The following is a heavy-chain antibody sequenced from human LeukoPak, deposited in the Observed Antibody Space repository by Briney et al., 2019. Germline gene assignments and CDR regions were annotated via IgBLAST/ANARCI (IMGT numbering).Heavy chain of an antibody. J-gene: IGHJ4*02. CDR3: ARGRSVPGDFDWAPYYFDY. CDR2: IKQDGSEK. D-gene: IGHD3-9*01. V-gene: IGHV3-7*01. CDR1: GFTFSSYW. Sequence: GGSLRLSCAASGFTFSSYWMSWVRQAPGKGLEWVANIKQDGSEKYYVDSVRGRFTISRDNAKNSLYLQMNSLRAEDTAVYYCARGRSVPGDFDWAPYYFDYWGQGTLVTVSS.